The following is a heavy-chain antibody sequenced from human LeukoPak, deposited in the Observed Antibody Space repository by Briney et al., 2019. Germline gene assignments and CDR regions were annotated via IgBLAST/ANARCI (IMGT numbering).Heavy chain of an antibody. V-gene: IGHV1-18*01. J-gene: IGHJ4*02. Sequence: GASAKVSCKASGYTFTSYGISWVRQAPGQGLEWMGWISAYNGNTNYAQMLQGRVTMTTDTSTSTAYMELRSLRSDDTAVYYCARDRSGSYYGRFDYWGQGTLVTVSS. CDR2: ISAYNGNT. CDR3: ARDRSGSYYGRFDY. CDR1: GYTFTSYG. D-gene: IGHD1-26*01.